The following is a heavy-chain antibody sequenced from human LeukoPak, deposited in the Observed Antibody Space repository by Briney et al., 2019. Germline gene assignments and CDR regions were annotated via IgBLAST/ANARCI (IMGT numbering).Heavy chain of an antibody. V-gene: IGHV1-8*03. D-gene: IGHD1-7*01. Sequence: ASVKVSCKTSGYTFTRYDINWVRQATGQRLEWMGWMNPNTGHTAYAPKFQGRVTFTRNTPVSTAYMELDILISEDTAVYFCARGGITGTDAEYYYYYMDVWGKGTTVTVSS. CDR2: MNPNTGHT. J-gene: IGHJ6*03. CDR3: ARGGITGTDAEYYYYYMDV. CDR1: GYTFTRYD.